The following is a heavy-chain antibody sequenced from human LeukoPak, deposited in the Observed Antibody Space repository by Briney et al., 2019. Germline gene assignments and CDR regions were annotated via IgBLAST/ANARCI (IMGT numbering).Heavy chain of an antibody. D-gene: IGHD3-22*01. CDR2: IYYSGST. Sequence: SETLSLTCTVSGGSISSSSYYWGWIRQPPGKGLEWIGSIYYSGSTYYNPPLKSRVTISVDTSKNQFSLRLNSVTAADTAVYHRARVGHYRDGSAYYHYLDYWGQGTLVTVSS. CDR3: ARVGHYRDGSAYYHYLDY. V-gene: IGHV4-39*07. CDR1: GGSISSSSYY. J-gene: IGHJ4*02.